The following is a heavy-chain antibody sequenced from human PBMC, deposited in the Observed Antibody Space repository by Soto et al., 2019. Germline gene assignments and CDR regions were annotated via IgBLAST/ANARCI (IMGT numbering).Heavy chain of an antibody. CDR1: GFTFSSHT. CDR2: IWYDGSNK. Sequence: GGSLRLSCAASGFTFSSHTMHWVRQAPGKGPEWAALIWYDGSNKYYAGSVKGRFTVSRDNSKNTLYLQMNSLRAEDTAVYYCAKDHGYNYGHPFDPWGQGTLVTVSS. D-gene: IGHD5-18*01. V-gene: IGHV3-33*06. CDR3: AKDHGYNYGHPFDP. J-gene: IGHJ5*02.